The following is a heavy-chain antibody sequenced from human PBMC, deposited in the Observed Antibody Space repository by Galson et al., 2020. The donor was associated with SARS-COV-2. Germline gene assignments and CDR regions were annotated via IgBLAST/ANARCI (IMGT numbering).Heavy chain of an antibody. CDR3: ARLRGSGSFFSSYWYFDL. Sequence: SETLSLSCTVSGGSITSVSYSWGWIRQPPGKGLEWIGSISYSGSTYYNPSLNSRVTISVDTSKNQFSLNLSSVTAADTALYYCARLRGSGSFFSSYWYFDLWGLGTLVTVSS. V-gene: IGHV4-39*01. D-gene: IGHD1-26*01. CDR2: ISYSGST. J-gene: IGHJ2*01. CDR1: GGSITSVSYS.